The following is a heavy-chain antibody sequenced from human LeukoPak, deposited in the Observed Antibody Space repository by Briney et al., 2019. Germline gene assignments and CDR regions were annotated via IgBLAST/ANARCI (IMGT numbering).Heavy chain of an antibody. CDR3: AKSYRAHDSRDHCYTNFDV. V-gene: IGHV3-23*01. D-gene: IGHD3-22*01. CDR1: GFSFSRYA. Sequence: PGGSLRLSCAASGFSFSRYAMSGVRQAPGKGLEWVSASCGSGDRTFYADSVKGRFTISRDNSKSTLYVQMSSLRDEDTAVYYCAKSYRAHDSRDHCYTNFDVWGQGTMTVSS. CDR2: SCGSGDRT. J-gene: IGHJ3*01.